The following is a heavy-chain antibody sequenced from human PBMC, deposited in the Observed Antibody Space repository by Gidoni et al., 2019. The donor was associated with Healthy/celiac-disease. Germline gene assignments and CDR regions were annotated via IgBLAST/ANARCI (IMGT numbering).Heavy chain of an antibody. CDR1: GVTFSSYA. D-gene: IGHD4-17*01. J-gene: IGHJ5*02. CDR3: AKDPNYGGNLS. CDR2: ISGSGGST. V-gene: IGHV3-23*01. Sequence: EVQLLEYGGGLVQPGGSLRLSCAAPGVTFSSYALSWVRQAPGKGLELVSAISGSGGSTYYADSVKGRFTISRDNSKNTLYLQMNSLRAEDTAVYYCAKDPNYGGNLSWGQGTLVTVSS.